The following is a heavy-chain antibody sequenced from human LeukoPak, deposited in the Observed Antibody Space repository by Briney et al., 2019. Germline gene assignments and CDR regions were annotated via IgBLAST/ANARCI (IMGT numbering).Heavy chain of an antibody. CDR2: INHSGST. Sequence: PSETLSLTCAVYGGSFSGYYWSWIRQPPGKGLEWIGEINHSGSTNYNPSLKSRVTISVDTSKNQFSLKLSSVTAADTAVYYCARGGGYYSRFDYWGQGTLVTVSS. CDR3: ARGGGYYSRFDY. V-gene: IGHV4-34*01. D-gene: IGHD3-22*01. J-gene: IGHJ4*02. CDR1: GGSFSGYY.